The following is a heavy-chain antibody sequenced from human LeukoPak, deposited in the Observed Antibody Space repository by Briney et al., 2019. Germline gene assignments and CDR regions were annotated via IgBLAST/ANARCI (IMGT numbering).Heavy chain of an antibody. CDR2: ISTYNGHT. Sequence: GASVKVSCKASGYTFTSYGISWVRQAPGQGLEWMGWISTYNGHTNYAQKLQGRVTMTTDTSTSTAYLDLRSLTSDDTAVYYCARQVVATTEWFDPWGQGTLVTVSS. CDR3: ARQVVATTEWFDP. J-gene: IGHJ5*02. D-gene: IGHD2-15*01. CDR1: GYTFTSYG. V-gene: IGHV1-18*01.